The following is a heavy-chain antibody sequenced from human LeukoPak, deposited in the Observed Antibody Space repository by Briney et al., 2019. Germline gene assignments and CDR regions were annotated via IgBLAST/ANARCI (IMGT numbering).Heavy chain of an antibody. CDR3: ARDGDTVLTRGYYYYMDV. D-gene: IGHD4-23*01. CDR1: GFTFSSYS. V-gene: IGHV3-21*01. Sequence: PGGFLRLSCAASGFTFSSYSMNWVRQAPGKGLEWVSSISSSSSYIYYADSVKGRFTISRDNARNSLYLQMNSQRAEDTALYYCARDGDTVLTRGYYYYMDVWGKGTTVTVSS. J-gene: IGHJ6*03. CDR2: ISSSSSYI.